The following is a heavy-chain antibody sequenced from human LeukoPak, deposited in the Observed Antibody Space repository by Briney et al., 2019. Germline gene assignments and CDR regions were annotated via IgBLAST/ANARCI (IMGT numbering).Heavy chain of an antibody. D-gene: IGHD2-21*02. J-gene: IGHJ3*02. V-gene: IGHV1-18*01. CDR2: ISAYNGNT. CDR3: ARDRGVTAITDAFDI. Sequence: ASVKVSCKASGYTFTSYGISWVRQAPGQGLEWMGWISAYNGNTNYAQKLQGRVTMTTDTSTSTAYMELRSLRSDDTAVCYCARDRGVTAITDAFDIWGQGTMVTVSS. CDR1: GYTFTSYG.